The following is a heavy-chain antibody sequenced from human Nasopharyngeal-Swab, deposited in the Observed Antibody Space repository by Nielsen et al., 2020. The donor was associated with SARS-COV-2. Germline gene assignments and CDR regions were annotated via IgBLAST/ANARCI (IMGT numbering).Heavy chain of an antibody. D-gene: IGHD3-10*01. J-gene: IGHJ4*02. CDR3: ARGIVLWFGELFSPFDY. CDR1: GFTFSSYS. V-gene: IGHV3-21*01. Sequence: GESPKISCAASGFTFSSYSMNWVRQAPGKGLEWVSSISSSSSYIYYADSVKGRFTISRENAKNSLYLQMNSLRAEDTAVHYWARGIVLWFGELFSPFDYWGQGTLVTVSS. CDR2: ISSSSSYI.